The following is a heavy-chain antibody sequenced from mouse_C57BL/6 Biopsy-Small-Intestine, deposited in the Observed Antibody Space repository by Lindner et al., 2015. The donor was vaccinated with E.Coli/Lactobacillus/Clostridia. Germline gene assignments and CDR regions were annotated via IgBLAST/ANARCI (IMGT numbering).Heavy chain of an antibody. CDR2: IDPENGDT. CDR1: GFNIKDDY. D-gene: IGHD1-1*01. J-gene: IGHJ2*01. Sequence: VQLQESGVELVRPGASVKLSCTASGFNIKDDYMHWVKQRPEQGLEWIGWIDPENGDTEYASKFQGKATITADTSSNTAYLQLSSLTSEDTAVYYCTTSGTTVVAPSDYWGQGTTLTVSS. V-gene: IGHV14-4*01. CDR3: TTSGTTVVAPSDY.